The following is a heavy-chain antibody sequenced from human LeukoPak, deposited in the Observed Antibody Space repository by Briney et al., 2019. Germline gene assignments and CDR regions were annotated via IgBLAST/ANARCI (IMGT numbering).Heavy chain of an antibody. Sequence: ASVKVSCKASGYTFTGYYMHWVRQAPGQGLEWMGWINPNSGGTNYAQKFQGRVTMTRDTSISTAYMELSRLRSDDTAVYYCARATLVAEAFDIWGQGTMVTVSS. J-gene: IGHJ3*02. V-gene: IGHV1-2*02. CDR3: ARATLVAEAFDI. CDR1: GYTFTGYY. CDR2: INPNSGGT. D-gene: IGHD2/OR15-2a*01.